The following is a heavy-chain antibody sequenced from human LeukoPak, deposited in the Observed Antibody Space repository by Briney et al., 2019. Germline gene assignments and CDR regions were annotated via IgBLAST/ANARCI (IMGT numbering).Heavy chain of an antibody. CDR1: GFTFSTYA. V-gene: IGHV3-23*01. J-gene: IGHJ4*02. D-gene: IGHD3-22*01. CDR3: AKNPLDSSGYFDY. Sequence: GGSLRHSCAASGFTFSTYAMSWVRQAPGKGLGWVSALSGSGTNTYYADSVKGRFTISRDNSKNTLYLQMNSLRAEDTAVYYCAKNPLDSSGYFDYWGQGTLVTVSS. CDR2: LSGSGTNT.